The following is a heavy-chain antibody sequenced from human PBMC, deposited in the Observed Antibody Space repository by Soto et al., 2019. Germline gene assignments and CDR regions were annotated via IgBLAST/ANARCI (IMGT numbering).Heavy chain of an antibody. CDR3: ARQPPATAAFDV. CDR1: GGSVSNYY. J-gene: IGHJ3*01. D-gene: IGHD5-12*01. Sequence: QVQLQESGPGLVKPSETLSLTCTVSGGSVSNYYWSWIRQPPGKGLEWIGYIYYSGNTNYNPSLKSRGTMPGYTSKNKLSLNPSSVPTAQPAVYYCARQPPATAAFDVWSTGTRLTVSS. CDR2: IYYSGNT. V-gene: IGHV4-59*08.